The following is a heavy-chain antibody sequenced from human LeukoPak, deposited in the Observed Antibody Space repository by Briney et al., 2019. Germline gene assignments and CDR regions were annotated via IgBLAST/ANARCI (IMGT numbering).Heavy chain of an antibody. CDR3: ARDPEAYYYGSGKPYYYGMDV. CDR1: GFSFRIYN. CDR2: TIGVRAYI. J-gene: IGHJ6*02. D-gene: IGHD3-10*01. Sequence: PRGSLRLSCAASGFSFRIYNMNWVRQAPRKGRGWVSSTIGVRAYIYYADSVKGRFTISRDDAENSLYLQMNSLRAEDTAIYNCARDPEAYYYGSGKPYYYGMDVWGQGTTVSVSS. V-gene: IGHV3-21*01.